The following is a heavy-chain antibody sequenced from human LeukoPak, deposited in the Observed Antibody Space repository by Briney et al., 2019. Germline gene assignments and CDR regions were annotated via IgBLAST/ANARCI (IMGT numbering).Heavy chain of an antibody. Sequence: TLSLTCNVSGDSIRGFYWGWIRQPPGKGLEWIAPIYWNDDKRYSPSLKSRLTITKDTSKNQVVLTMTNMDPVDTATYYCAHSPVVVREPFDYWGQGTLVTVSS. V-gene: IGHV2-5*01. J-gene: IGHJ4*02. CDR2: IYWNDDK. D-gene: IGHD1-14*01. CDR3: AHSPVVVREPFDY. CDR1: GDSIRGFY.